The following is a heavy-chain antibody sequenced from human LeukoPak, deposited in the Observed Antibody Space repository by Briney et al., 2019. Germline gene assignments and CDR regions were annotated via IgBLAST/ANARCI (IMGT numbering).Heavy chain of an antibody. Sequence: GASVKVSCKASGYTFTSYYMHWVRQAPGQGREWMGIINPSGGSTSYAQKFQGRVTMTRDTSTSTVYMELSSLRSEDTAVYYCARTFEMAHDAFDIWGQGTMVTVSS. J-gene: IGHJ3*02. CDR2: INPSGGST. CDR3: ARTFEMAHDAFDI. CDR1: GYTFTSYY. V-gene: IGHV1-46*01. D-gene: IGHD5-24*01.